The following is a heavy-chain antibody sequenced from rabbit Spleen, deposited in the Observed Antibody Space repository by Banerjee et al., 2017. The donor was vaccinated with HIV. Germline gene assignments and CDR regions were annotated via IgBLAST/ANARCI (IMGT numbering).Heavy chain of an antibody. CDR1: GFDFSGDY. V-gene: IGHV1S47*01. D-gene: IGHD1-1*01. J-gene: IGHJ4*01. Sequence: QEQLEETGGGLVQPGGSLTLSCKASGFDFSGDYMSWVRQAPGKGPEWIAYIYPGFGIRNYANSVKGRFTISSDNAQNMVFLQMTTLTVSDTATYFCARGGASTSGYPNLWGQGTLVTVS. CDR2: IYPGFGIR. CDR3: ARGGASTSGYPNL.